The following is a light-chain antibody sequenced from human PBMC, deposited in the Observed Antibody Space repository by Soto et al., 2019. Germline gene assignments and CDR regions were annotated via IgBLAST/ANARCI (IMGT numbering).Light chain of an antibody. Sequence: IVLTQSPGTLSLSPGERATLSCSASQSVPSDYLAWYHQRPGQAPRLLIYGASNRATGVPDRFSGSGSGTDFTLTITRLDPEDFALFFCQHYGSSPLTFGQGTKVEVK. V-gene: IGKV3-20*01. CDR3: QHYGSSPLT. CDR2: GAS. CDR1: QSVPSDY. J-gene: IGKJ1*01.